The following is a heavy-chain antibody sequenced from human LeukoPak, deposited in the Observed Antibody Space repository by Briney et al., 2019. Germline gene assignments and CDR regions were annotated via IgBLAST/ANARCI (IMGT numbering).Heavy chain of an antibody. CDR2: VFDSGRT. V-gene: IGHV4-59*11. J-gene: IGHJ4*02. D-gene: IGHD5-18*01. Sequence: KPSETLSLTCTVSGGSMTTHHWNWIRQTPGKGLEWIGYVFDSGRTKENPSLKSRVTLSADTSKNQLSLRLSSVPAADTAVYYCTTIKRGNIFGYFDFWGQGILVTVSS. CDR1: GGSMTTHH. CDR3: TTIKRGNIFGYFDF.